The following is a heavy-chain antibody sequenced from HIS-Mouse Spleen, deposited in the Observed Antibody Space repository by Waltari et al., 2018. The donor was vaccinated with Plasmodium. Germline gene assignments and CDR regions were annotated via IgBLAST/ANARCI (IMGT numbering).Heavy chain of an antibody. CDR2: ISAYNGNT. J-gene: IGHJ4*02. V-gene: IGHV1-18*01. D-gene: IGHD7-27*01. CDR3: ARAWGRGVFDY. Sequence: LEWMGWISAYNGNTNYAQKLQGRVTMTTDTSTSTAYMELRSLRSDDTAVYYCARAWGRGVFDYWGQGTLVTVSS.